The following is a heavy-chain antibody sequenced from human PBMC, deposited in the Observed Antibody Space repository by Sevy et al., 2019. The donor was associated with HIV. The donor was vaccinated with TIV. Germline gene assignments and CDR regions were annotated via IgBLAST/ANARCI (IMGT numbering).Heavy chain of an antibody. D-gene: IGHD3-22*01. Sequence: ASVKVSCKVSGNTLTEFAMHWVRQAPGKGLEWMGTFDPEDHQTIYAQNFQDRVTMTEDTSTDTAFMELSGLRSDDTAVYYCATTKDYYDSSAYPFDYWGQGTLATVSS. CDR2: FDPEDHQT. J-gene: IGHJ4*02. CDR1: GNTLTEFA. CDR3: ATTKDYYDSSAYPFDY. V-gene: IGHV1-24*01.